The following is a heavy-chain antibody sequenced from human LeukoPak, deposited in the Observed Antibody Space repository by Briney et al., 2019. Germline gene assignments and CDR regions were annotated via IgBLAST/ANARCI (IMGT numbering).Heavy chain of an antibody. Sequence: GGSLRLSCAASGFTFSSYLMHWVRQAPGKGLVWVSRISSDGSDTTYADSVKGRFTISRDNAKNTLYLQMNSLSAEDTAVYYCSRGRYGDYVWGQGTLVTVSS. CDR2: ISSDGSDT. CDR1: GFTFSSYL. J-gene: IGHJ4*02. D-gene: IGHD4-17*01. V-gene: IGHV3-74*01. CDR3: SRGRYGDYV.